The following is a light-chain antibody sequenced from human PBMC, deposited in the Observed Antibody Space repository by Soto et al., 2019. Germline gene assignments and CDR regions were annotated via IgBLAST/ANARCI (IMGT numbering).Light chain of an antibody. CDR1: QSVSSY. CDR2: DAS. CDR3: QQRSNWPSIT. Sequence: TQSLSTLAASVGDRATLSCRASQSVSSYLAWYQQKPGQAPRLLIYDASNRATGIPARFSGSGSGTDFTLTISSLEPEDFAVYYCQQRSNWPSITFGQRTRLEIK. V-gene: IGKV3-11*01. J-gene: IGKJ5*01.